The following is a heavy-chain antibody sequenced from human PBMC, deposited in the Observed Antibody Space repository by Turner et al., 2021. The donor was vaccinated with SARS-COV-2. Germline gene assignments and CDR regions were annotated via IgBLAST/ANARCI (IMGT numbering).Heavy chain of an antibody. Sequence: HVQLVLSGAEVKKPGASVKVSCKASGSTFTSYGISWVRQAPGQGLEWMGWISDYNGNTNYEEKLQGRVNMTTDTATSTAYMELRSLRSDDTAVYYWARVHTRKSDYWGQGTLVTVSS. V-gene: IGHV1-18*01. D-gene: IGHD2-2*01. CDR2: ISDYNGNT. CDR3: ARVHTRKSDY. J-gene: IGHJ4*02. CDR1: GSTFTSYG.